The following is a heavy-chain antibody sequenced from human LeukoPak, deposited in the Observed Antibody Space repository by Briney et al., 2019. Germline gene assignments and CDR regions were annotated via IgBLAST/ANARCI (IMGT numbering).Heavy chain of an antibody. CDR1: GGSISSYY. CDR2: IYYSGST. Sequence: SETLSLTXTVSGGSISSYYWSWIRQPPGKGVEWIGYIYYSGSTNYNPSLKSRVTISVDTSKNQFSLKLSSVTAADTAVYYCATFHSSSWYLDYWGQGTLVTVSS. J-gene: IGHJ4*02. D-gene: IGHD6-13*01. CDR3: ATFHSSSWYLDY. V-gene: IGHV4-59*01.